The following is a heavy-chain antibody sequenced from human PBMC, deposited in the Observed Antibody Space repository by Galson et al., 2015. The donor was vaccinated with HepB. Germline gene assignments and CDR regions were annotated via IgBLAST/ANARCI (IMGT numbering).Heavy chain of an antibody. V-gene: IGHV1-18*04. J-gene: IGHJ4*02. CDR1: GYTFTSYG. Sequence: SVKVSCKASGYTFTSYGISWVRQAPGQGLEWMGWISAYNGNTNYAQKLQGRVTMTRDTSTSTVYMELSRLRSEDTAVYYCAREILEPATFDYWGPGTLVTVSS. D-gene: IGHD1-1*01. CDR2: ISAYNGNT. CDR3: AREILEPATFDY.